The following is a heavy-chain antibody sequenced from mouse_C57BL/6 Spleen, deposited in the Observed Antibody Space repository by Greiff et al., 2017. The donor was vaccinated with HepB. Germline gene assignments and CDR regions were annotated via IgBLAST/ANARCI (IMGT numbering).Heavy chain of an antibody. Sequence: QVHVKQSGPELVKPGASVKISCKASGYAFSSSWMNWVKQRPGKGLEWIGRIYPGDGDTNYNGKFKGKATLTADKSSSTAYMQLSSLTSEDSAVYFCARGDYGSSLAWFAYWGQGTLVTVSA. CDR3: ARGDYGSSLAWFAY. CDR2: IYPGDGDT. D-gene: IGHD1-1*01. CDR1: GYAFSSSW. V-gene: IGHV1-82*01. J-gene: IGHJ3*01.